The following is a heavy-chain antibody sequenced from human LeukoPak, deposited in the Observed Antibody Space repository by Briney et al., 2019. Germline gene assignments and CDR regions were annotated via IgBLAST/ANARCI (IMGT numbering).Heavy chain of an antibody. V-gene: IGHV3-21*01. CDR2: ISSSSSYI. CDR1: GFTFSSYS. D-gene: IGHD1-26*01. Sequence: GGSLRLSCAASGFTFSSYSMNWVRQAPGKGLEWVSSISSSSSYIYYADSVKGRFTISRDNAKNSLYLQMNSLRAEDTAVYYCAKPVGATRETLYYFDYWGQGTLVTVSS. J-gene: IGHJ4*02. CDR3: AKPVGATRETLYYFDY.